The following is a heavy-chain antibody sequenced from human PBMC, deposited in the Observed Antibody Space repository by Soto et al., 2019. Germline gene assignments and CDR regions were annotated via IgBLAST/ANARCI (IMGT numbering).Heavy chain of an antibody. CDR2: INTGNGDT. J-gene: IGHJ4*02. V-gene: IGHV1-3*04. D-gene: IGHD3-10*01. CDR3: ATSRGYYGSGSYFSPAPYYFDP. CDR1: GYSFTSYA. Sequence: ASVKVSCTASGYSFTSYAMHWVRQAPGQRLEWMGRINTGNGDTKYSQDFLGRVTITRDTSASTAYMQLSSLRSEDTAVYFCATSRGYYGSGSYFSPAPYYFDPWGQGTLVTVSS.